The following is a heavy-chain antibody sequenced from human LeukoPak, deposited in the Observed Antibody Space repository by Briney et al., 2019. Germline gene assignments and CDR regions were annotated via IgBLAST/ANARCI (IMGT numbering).Heavy chain of an antibody. CDR3: ARDLFVVTRRDAFDI. Sequence: ASVKVSCKASGYTFTSYGISWVRQAPGQGLEWMGWISAYNGNTNYAQKLQGRVTMTTDTSTSTAYMELRSLRSDDTAVYYCARDLFVVTRRDAFDIWGQGTMVTVSS. CDR1: GYTFTSYG. D-gene: IGHD2-21*01. J-gene: IGHJ3*02. V-gene: IGHV1-18*01. CDR2: ISAYNGNT.